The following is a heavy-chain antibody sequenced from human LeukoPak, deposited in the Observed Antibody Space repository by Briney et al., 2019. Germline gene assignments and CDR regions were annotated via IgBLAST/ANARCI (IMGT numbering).Heavy chain of an antibody. V-gene: IGHV1-46*01. CDR3: ARVAYDSSGYLTDAFDI. Sequence: ASVKVSCKASGYTFTSYYMHWVRQAPGQGLEWMGIINPSGGSTSYAQKFQGRVTMTRDTSTSTVYMELSSLRSEDTAAYYCARVAYDSSGYLTDAFDIWGQGTMVTVSS. CDR2: INPSGGST. J-gene: IGHJ3*02. D-gene: IGHD3-22*01. CDR1: GYTFTSYY.